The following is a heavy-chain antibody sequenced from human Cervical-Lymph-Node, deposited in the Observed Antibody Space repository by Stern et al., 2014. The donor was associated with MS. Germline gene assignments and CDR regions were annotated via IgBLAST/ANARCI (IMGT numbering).Heavy chain of an antibody. Sequence: QVQLVESGPGLVKPSGTLSLTCTVSGGSISSYYWSWIRQPPGKGLEWIGYIYYSGSTNYNPSLKSRVTISVDTSKNQFSLKLSSVTAADTAVYYCARGATQAFDPWGQGTLVTVSS. V-gene: IGHV4-59*01. CDR2: IYYSGST. CDR1: GGSISSYY. CDR3: ARGATQAFDP. J-gene: IGHJ5*02.